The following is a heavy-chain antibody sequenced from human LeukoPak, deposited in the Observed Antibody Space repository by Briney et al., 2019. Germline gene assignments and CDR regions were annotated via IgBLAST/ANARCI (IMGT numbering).Heavy chain of an antibody. J-gene: IGHJ6*02. V-gene: IGHV4-39*01. CDR1: GASINTSNFY. Sequence: SETLSLTCTVSGASINTSNFYWGWIRQPPGKGLEWIGSIYYSGSTYYNPSLKSRVTISVDTSKNQFSLKLSSVTAADTAVYYCASSDSGYDYYYYYGMDVWGQGTTVTVSS. D-gene: IGHD5-12*01. CDR2: IYYSGST. CDR3: ASSDSGYDYYYYYGMDV.